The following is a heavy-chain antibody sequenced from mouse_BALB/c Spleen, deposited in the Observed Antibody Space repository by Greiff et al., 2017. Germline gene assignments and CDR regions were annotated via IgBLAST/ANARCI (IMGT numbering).Heavy chain of an antibody. V-gene: IGHV5-4*02. CDR1: GFTFSDYY. CDR2: ISDGGSYT. J-gene: IGHJ3*01. D-gene: IGHD2-3*01. CDR3: ARGPYDGYYGWFAY. Sequence: EVKLVESGGGLVKPGGSLKLSCAASGFTFSDYYMYWVRQTPEKRLEWVATISDGGSYTYYPDSVKGRFTISRDNAKNNLYLQMSSLKSEDTAMYYCARGPYDGYYGWFAYWGQGTLVTVSA.